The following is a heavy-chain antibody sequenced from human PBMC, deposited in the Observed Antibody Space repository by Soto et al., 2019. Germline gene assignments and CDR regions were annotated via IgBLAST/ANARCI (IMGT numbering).Heavy chain of an antibody. CDR2: IYHSGST. CDR3: ARVMNFEYYDFWSGYDY. V-gene: IGHV4-4*02. D-gene: IGHD3-3*01. J-gene: IGHJ4*02. CDR1: SGSISSSNW. Sequence: QVQLQESGPGLVKPSGTLSLTCAVSSGSISSSNWWSWVRQPPGKGLEWIGEIYHSGSTNYNPSLKRRVTISVDKSKNQFSLKLSSVTAADTAVYYCARVMNFEYYDFWSGYDYWGQGTLVTVSS.